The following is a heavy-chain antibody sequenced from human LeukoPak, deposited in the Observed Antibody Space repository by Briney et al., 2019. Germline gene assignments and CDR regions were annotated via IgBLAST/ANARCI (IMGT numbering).Heavy chain of an antibody. J-gene: IGHJ4*02. CDR1: DASVGSGNLY. Sequence: VKPSEPLSLTCPVSDASVGSGNLYWGWIRHPPGKGLEWIVYVYYIGNTNYNPSLESRVTMSIDTSTNQFSLKLTSVTAADTAVYYCARQYGVIEAFDYWGRGILVTVSS. V-gene: IGHV4-61*01. CDR3: ARQYGVIEAFDY. D-gene: IGHD4-17*01. CDR2: VYYIGNT.